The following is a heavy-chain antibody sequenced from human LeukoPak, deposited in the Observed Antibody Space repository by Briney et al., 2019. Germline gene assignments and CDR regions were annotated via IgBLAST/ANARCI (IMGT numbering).Heavy chain of an antibody. Sequence: PEGSLRLSCGASGFTFDDYWMSWVRQAPGQGLEWVANINQDGSEKYYLDSVKGRFTISRDNAKNSLYLQMNSLRAEDTAVYYCAELGITMIGGVWGKGTTVTISS. D-gene: IGHD3-10*02. J-gene: IGHJ6*04. CDR2: INQDGSEK. V-gene: IGHV3-7*01. CDR3: AELGITMIGGV. CDR1: GFTFDDYW.